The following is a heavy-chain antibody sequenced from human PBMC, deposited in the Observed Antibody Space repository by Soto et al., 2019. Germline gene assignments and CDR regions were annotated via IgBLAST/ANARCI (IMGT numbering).Heavy chain of an antibody. Sequence: GGSLRLSCAASGFTFSSYAMHWVRQAPGKGLEWVAVISYDGSNKYYADSVKGRFTISRDNSKNTLYLQMNSLRAEDTAVYYCARDGVLLGWTDSGENNWFDPWGQGTLVTVSS. D-gene: IGHD2-8*01. J-gene: IGHJ5*02. V-gene: IGHV3-30-3*01. CDR3: ARDGVLLGWTDSGENNWFDP. CDR1: GFTFSSYA. CDR2: ISYDGSNK.